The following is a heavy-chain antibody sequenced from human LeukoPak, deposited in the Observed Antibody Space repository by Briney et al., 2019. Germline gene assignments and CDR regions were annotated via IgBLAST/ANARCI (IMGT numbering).Heavy chain of an antibody. J-gene: IGHJ5*02. D-gene: IGHD2-2*01. V-gene: IGHV1/OR15-1*04. CDR2: INPNSGGT. Sequence: ASVKVSCKASGYIFTDYYMHWVRQAPGQELGWMGRINPNSGGTNYAQKLQGRVTMTTDTSTSTAYMELRSLRSDDTAVYYCARAAWGFDPWGQGTLVTVSS. CDR3: ARAAWGFDP. CDR1: GYIFTDYY.